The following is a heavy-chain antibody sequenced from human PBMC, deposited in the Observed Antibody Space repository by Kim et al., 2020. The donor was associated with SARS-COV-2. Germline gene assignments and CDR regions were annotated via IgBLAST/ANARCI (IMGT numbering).Heavy chain of an antibody. V-gene: IGHV1-8*01. D-gene: IGHD5-12*01. CDR3: ARGLSSGYDFRY. Sequence: GSDQKFQGRVTMTTNTSISTAYMGLSSLRSEDTAVYYCARGLSSGYDFRYWGQGTLVTVSS. J-gene: IGHJ4*02.